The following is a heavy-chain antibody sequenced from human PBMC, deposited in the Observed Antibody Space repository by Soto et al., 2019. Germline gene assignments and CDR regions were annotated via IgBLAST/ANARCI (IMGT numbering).Heavy chain of an antibody. CDR3: AREVSSGWYFYDY. CDR1: GGTFSSYA. CDR2: IIPIFGTA. Sequence: SVKVSCKASGGTFSSYAISWVRQAPGQGLEWMGGIIPIFGTANYAQKFQGRVTITADESTSTAYMELSSLRSEDTAVYYCAREVSSGWYFYDYWGQGTLVTVSS. V-gene: IGHV1-69*13. J-gene: IGHJ4*02. D-gene: IGHD6-19*01.